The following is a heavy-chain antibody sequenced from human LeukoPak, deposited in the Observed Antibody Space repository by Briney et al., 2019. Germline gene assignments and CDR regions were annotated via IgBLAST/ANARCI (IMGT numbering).Heavy chain of an antibody. D-gene: IGHD5-12*01. J-gene: IGHJ5*02. CDR1: GGSISSYY. V-gene: IGHV4-4*07. Sequence: KTSETLSLTCTVSGGSISSYYWSWIRQPAGKGLEWIGRIYTSGSTNYNPSLKSRVTMSVDTSKNQFSLKLSSVTAADTAVYYCARSPRSVVATIYAVGEHYNWFDPWGQGTLVTVSS. CDR2: IYTSGST. CDR3: ARSPRSVVATIYAVGEHYNWFDP.